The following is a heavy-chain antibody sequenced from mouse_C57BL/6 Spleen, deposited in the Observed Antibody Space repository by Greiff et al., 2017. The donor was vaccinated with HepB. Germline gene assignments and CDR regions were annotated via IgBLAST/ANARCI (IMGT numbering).Heavy chain of an antibody. Sequence: EVKLVESGGGLVKPGGSLKLSCAASGFTFSSYAMSWVRQTPEKRLEWVATISDGGSYTYYPDNVKGRFTISRDNAKNNLYLQMSHLKSEDTAMYYCARDSRDWYFDVWGTGTTVTVSS. CDR1: GFTFSSYA. J-gene: IGHJ1*03. CDR3: ARDSRDWYFDV. V-gene: IGHV5-4*01. CDR2: ISDGGSYT.